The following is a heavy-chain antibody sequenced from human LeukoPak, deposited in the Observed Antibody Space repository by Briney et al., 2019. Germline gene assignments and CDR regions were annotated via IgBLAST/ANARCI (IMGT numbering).Heavy chain of an antibody. CDR3: ARVASQVVNFDY. Sequence: SETLSLTCTVSGGSVSSGSYYWSWIRQPPGKGLEWIGYIYYSGSTNYNPSLKSRVTISVDTSKNQFSLKLSSVTAADTAVYYCARVASQVVNFDYWGQGTLVTVSS. J-gene: IGHJ4*02. CDR2: IYYSGST. CDR1: GGSVSSGSYY. V-gene: IGHV4-61*01.